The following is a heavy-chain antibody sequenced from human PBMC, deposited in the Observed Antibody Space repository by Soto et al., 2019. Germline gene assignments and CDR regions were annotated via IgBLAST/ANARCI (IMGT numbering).Heavy chain of an antibody. CDR3: ARRFDP. J-gene: IGHJ5*02. Sequence: SETLSLTCAVYGGSFSGYYWSWIRQPPGKGLEWIGEINHSGSTNYNPSLKSRVTISVDTSKNQFSLKLSSVTAADTAVYYCARRFDPWGQGTLVTVSS. CDR2: INHSGST. CDR1: GGSFSGYY. V-gene: IGHV4-34*01.